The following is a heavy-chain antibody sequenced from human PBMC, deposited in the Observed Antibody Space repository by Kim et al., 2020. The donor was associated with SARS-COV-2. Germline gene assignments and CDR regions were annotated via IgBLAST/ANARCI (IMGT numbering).Heavy chain of an antibody. CDR1: GDSVSSSIAA. J-gene: IGHJ2*01. V-gene: IGHV6-1*01. CDR2: TYYRSKWYN. D-gene: IGHD6-13*01. Sequence: SQTLSLTCAISGDSVSSSIAAWNWIRQSPSRGLEWLGRTYYRSKWYNDYAVSVKSRITINSDTSKNQFSLQLNSVTPEDTAVYYCARARDIEMGIRYFDLWGRGTLVIVPS. CDR3: ARARDIEMGIRYFDL.